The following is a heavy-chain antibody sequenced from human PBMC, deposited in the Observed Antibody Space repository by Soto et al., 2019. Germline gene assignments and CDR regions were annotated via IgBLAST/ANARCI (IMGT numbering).Heavy chain of an antibody. CDR1: GYTFTSYG. J-gene: IGHJ6*03. CDR2: ISAYNGNT. Sequence: GASVKVSCKASGYTFTSYGISWVRQAPGQGLEWMGWISAYNGNTNYAQKLQGRVTMTTDTSTSTAYMELRSLRSDDTAVYYCARDPRDYYYYYMDVWGKGTTVTVSS. CDR3: ARDPRDYYYYYMDV. V-gene: IGHV1-18*01.